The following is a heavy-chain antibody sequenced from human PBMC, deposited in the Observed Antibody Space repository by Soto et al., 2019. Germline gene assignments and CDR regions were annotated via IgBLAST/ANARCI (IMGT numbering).Heavy chain of an antibody. Sequence: GGSLRLSCAASGFTFSDYYMSWIRQAPGKGLEWVSYISSSSYTNYADSVKGRFTISRDNAKNSLYLQMNSLRAEDTAVYYCARANIVGATRGSYYFDYWGQGTLVTVSS. J-gene: IGHJ4*02. CDR1: GFTFSDYY. CDR3: ARANIVGATRGSYYFDY. V-gene: IGHV3-11*06. CDR2: ISSSSYT. D-gene: IGHD1-26*01.